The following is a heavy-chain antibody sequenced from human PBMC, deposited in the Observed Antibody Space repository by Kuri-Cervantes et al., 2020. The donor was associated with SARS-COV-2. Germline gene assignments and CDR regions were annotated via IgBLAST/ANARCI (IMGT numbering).Heavy chain of an antibody. CDR1: GYIFTVYY. J-gene: IGHJ6*03. CDR2: INPSGGST. CDR3: ARDSLSRRKSSDYMDV. Sequence: ASVKVSCKASGYIFTVYYVHWVRQAPGQGLEWMGMINPSGGSTTYGQKFQGRVTMTRETSTSTVFMQLSSLRSEDTALYYCARDSLSRRKSSDYMDVWGKGTTVTVSS. V-gene: IGHV1-46*01.